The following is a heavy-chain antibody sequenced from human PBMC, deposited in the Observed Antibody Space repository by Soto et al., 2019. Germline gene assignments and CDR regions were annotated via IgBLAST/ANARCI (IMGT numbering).Heavy chain of an antibody. CDR2: IYYSGST. CDR1: GGSISSGGYY. Sequence: SETLSLTCTVSGGSISSGGYYWSWIRQHPGKGLEWIGYIYYSGSTYYNPSLKSRVTISVDTSKNQFSLKLSSVTAADTAVYYCARATRGIAAAELDPWGQGTLVTVSS. CDR3: ARATRGIAAAELDP. J-gene: IGHJ5*02. D-gene: IGHD6-13*01. V-gene: IGHV4-31*03.